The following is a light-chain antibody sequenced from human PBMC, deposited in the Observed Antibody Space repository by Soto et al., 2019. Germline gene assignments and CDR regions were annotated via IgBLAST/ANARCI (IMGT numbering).Light chain of an antibody. J-gene: IGLJ2*01. CDR1: SSDVGGYNY. CDR2: EVS. V-gene: IGLV2-8*01. CDR3: SSYAGSNSVV. Sequence: QSALTQPPSASGSPGQSVTISCTGTSSDVGGYNYVSCYQQHPGKAPKLMIYEVSKRPSGVPDRFSGSKSGNTASLTVSGLQAEDEADYYCSSYAGSNSVVFGGGTKLTVL.